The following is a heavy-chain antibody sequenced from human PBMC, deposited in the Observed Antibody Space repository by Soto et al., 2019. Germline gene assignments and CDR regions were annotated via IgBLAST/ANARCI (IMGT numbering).Heavy chain of an antibody. CDR1: GGSISSYY. CDR2: IYYSGST. V-gene: IGHV4-59*01. J-gene: IGHJ4*02. CDR3: ASGGGVYSSGWYYFDY. D-gene: IGHD6-19*01. Sequence: SETLSLTCTVSGGSISSYYWSWIRQPPGKGLEWIGYIYYSGSTNYNPSPKSRVTISVDTSKNQFSLKLSSVTAADTAVYYCASGGGVYSSGWYYFDYWGQGTLVTVSS.